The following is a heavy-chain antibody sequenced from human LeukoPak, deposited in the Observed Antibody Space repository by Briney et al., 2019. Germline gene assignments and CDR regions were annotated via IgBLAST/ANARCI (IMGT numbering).Heavy chain of an antibody. V-gene: IGHV1-18*01. J-gene: IGHJ5*02. CDR2: FSAYNGNT. CDR1: GYTFTSYG. D-gene: IGHD3-10*01. Sequence: ASVKLSCKASGYTFTSYGISWVRQSPGQGLGWWGWFSAYNGNTNYAQKLQGRVTMTTDTSTSTDYMELRSLRSDDTAVYYCARELLWFGEPRRWFDPWGQGTLVTVSS. CDR3: ARELLWFGEPRRWFDP.